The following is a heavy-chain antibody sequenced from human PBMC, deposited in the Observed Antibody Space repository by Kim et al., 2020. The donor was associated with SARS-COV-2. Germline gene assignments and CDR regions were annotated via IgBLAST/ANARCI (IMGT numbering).Heavy chain of an antibody. J-gene: IGHJ6*02. CDR3: ARRRGVLNYYYGMDV. D-gene: IGHD1-26*01. Sequence: ASVKVSCKASGYTFTGYYMHWVRQAPGQGLEWMGRINPNSGGTNYAQKFQGRVTMTRDTSISTAYMELSRLRSDDTAVYYCARRRGVLNYYYGMDVWGQGTTVTVSS. CDR2: INPNSGGT. V-gene: IGHV1-2*06. CDR1: GYTFTGYY.